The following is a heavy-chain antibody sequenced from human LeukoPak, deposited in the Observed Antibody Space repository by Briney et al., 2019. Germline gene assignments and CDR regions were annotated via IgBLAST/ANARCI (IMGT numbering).Heavy chain of an antibody. V-gene: IGHV3-23*01. CDR2: ISGGGTST. CDR1: GFTFSSYA. Sequence: GGSLRLSCAASGFTFSSYAMSWVRQAPGKGLEWVSVISGGGTSTYYADSVKGRFIISTANSRNTLYLQMNSLRAEDTAVYYCAKTFIAVANPIDYWGQGTLVTVSS. D-gene: IGHD6-19*01. CDR3: AKTFIAVANPIDY. J-gene: IGHJ4*02.